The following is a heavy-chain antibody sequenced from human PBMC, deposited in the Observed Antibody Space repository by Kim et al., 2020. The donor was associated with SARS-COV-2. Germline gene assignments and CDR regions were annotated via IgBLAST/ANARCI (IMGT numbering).Heavy chain of an antibody. D-gene: IGHD2-15*01. CDR2: ISGSGGST. J-gene: IGHJ4*02. CDR3: ANGGEDIVVVVAAATGGGLDY. Sequence: GGSLRLSCAASGFTFSSYAMSWVRQAPGKGLEWVSAISGSGGSTYYADSVKGRFTISRDNSKNTLYLQMNSLRAEDTAVYYCANGGEDIVVVVAAATGGGLDYWGQGTLVTVSS. V-gene: IGHV3-23*01. CDR1: GFTFSSYA.